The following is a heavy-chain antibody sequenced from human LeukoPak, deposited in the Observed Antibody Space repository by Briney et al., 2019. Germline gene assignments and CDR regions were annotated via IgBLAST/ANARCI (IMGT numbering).Heavy chain of an antibody. Sequence: GGSLRLSCAASGFTFSTYSMSWVRQAPGKGLEWVSVIYSGGSTYYADSVKGRFTISRDNSKNTLYLQMNSLRAEDTAVYYCARELRFGELGADYWGQGTLVTVSS. CDR3: ARELRFGELGADY. D-gene: IGHD3-10*01. CDR1: GFTFSTYS. V-gene: IGHV3-53*01. CDR2: IYSGGST. J-gene: IGHJ4*02.